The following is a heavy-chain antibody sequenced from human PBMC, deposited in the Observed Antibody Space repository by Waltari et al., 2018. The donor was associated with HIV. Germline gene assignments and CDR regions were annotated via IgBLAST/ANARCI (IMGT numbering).Heavy chain of an antibody. D-gene: IGHD2-8*02. CDR1: EYSFTAFY. CDR2: NNPNSGGT. V-gene: IGHV1-2*02. Sequence: QVQLVQSGAEVKKPGASVKVSCKASEYSFTAFYIHWMRQAPGQGLEWMGRNNPNSGGTTYARKFQVRVTMTRDTSIATAYMELTTLTSDDTAIYHCARSSHCTGNCQVYYYYYYGMDVWGQGTTVTVSS. CDR3: ARSSHCTGNCQVYYYYYYGMDV. J-gene: IGHJ6*02.